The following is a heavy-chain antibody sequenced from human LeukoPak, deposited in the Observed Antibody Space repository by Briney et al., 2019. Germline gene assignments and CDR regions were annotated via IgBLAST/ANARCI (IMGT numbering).Heavy chain of an antibody. Sequence: PGGSLRLSCAASGFSFSSYAMSWVRQAPGKGLEWVSAIVGSGGNTYYADSVKGRFAISRDNFKSTLYLQMNSLRAEDTAVYYCAKGLTWDSTSCSDWGQEPWSPSPQ. J-gene: IGHJ4*01. CDR2: IVGSGGNT. V-gene: IGHV3-23*01. CDR3: AKGLTWDSTSCSD. CDR1: GFSFSSYA. D-gene: IGHD2-2*01.